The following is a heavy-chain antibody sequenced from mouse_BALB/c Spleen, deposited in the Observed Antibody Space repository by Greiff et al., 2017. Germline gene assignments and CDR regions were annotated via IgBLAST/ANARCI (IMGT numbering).Heavy chain of an antibody. J-gene: IGHJ4*01. CDR3: AREGLYVGSGPYAMDY. CDR1: GYTFTSYT. V-gene: IGHV1-4*01. Sequence: QVHVKQSGADLARPGASVTMSCKASGYTFTSYTMPWVKQRPGQGLEWIGYINPSCGYTNYNQKFKDKDTLTADKSSSTVYMQLSSLTSEDSAVYYGAREGLYVGSGPYAMDYWGQGTSVTVSS. D-gene: IGHD1-1*01. CDR2: INPSCGYT.